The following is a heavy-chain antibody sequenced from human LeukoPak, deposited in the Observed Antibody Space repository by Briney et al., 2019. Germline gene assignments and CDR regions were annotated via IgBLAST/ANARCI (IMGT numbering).Heavy chain of an antibody. CDR3: ARDQVAVRTRVQLERRGAFDI. J-gene: IGHJ3*02. Sequence: ASVRVSCKASGYTFTRYGISWVRQAPGQGLEWMGWISAYNGNTNYAQKLQGRVTMTTDTSTSTAYMELRSLRSDDTAVYYCARDQVAVRTRVQLERRGAFDIWGQGTMVTVSS. CDR1: GYTFTRYG. CDR2: ISAYNGNT. D-gene: IGHD1-1*01. V-gene: IGHV1-18*01.